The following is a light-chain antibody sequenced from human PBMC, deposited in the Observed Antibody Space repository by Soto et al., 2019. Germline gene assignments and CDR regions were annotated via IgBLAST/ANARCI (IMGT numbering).Light chain of an antibody. J-gene: IGLJ3*02. Sequence: QSALTQPASVSGSPGQSITISCTGTSSDVGSYNLVSWYRQHPGKAPKLMIYEGSSRPSGVSNRFSGSKSGNTASLTISGLQAEDEADYYCCSYASSSTFWVLGGGTQLTVL. V-gene: IGLV2-23*03. CDR2: EGS. CDR3: CSYASSSTFWV. CDR1: SSDVGSYNL.